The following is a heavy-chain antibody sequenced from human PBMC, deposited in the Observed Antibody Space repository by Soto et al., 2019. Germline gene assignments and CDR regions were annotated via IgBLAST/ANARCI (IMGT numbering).Heavy chain of an antibody. Sequence: ASVKVSCKASGYTFTSYAMHWVRQAPGQRLEWMGWINAGNGNTKYSQKFQGRVTITRDTSASTAYMELSSLRSEDTAVYYCARGVGLYTNYDYWGQGTLVTVSS. CDR1: GYTFTSYA. CDR2: INAGNGNT. CDR3: ARGVGLYTNYDY. J-gene: IGHJ4*02. V-gene: IGHV1-3*01. D-gene: IGHD2-2*02.